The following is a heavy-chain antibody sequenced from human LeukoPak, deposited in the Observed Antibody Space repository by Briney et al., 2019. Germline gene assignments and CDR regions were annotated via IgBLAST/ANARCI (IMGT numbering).Heavy chain of an antibody. V-gene: IGHV3-7*01. Sequence: GGSLRLSCAASGFTFSSYWMSWVRQAPGKGLEWVANIKQDGSEKYYVDSVKGRFTISRDNAKNSLYLQMNSLGAEDTAVYYCARVGGEDAFDIWGQGTMVTVSS. CDR1: GFTFSSYW. D-gene: IGHD4-17*01. J-gene: IGHJ3*02. CDR3: ARVGGEDAFDI. CDR2: IKQDGSEK.